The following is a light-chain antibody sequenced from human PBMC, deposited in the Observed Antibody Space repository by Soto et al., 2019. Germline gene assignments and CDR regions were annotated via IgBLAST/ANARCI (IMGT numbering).Light chain of an antibody. V-gene: IGLV1-36*01. J-gene: IGLJ2*01. CDR2: LDD. Sequence: QSVLTQPPSVSEAPRQRVSISCSGNTSNVGNNAVNWYQQLPGKTPKLLIYLDDLVPSGVSDRFSGSKSGTSASLAISGLQSDDEADYYCAAWDDSLNVVLFGGGTKVTVL. CDR3: AAWDDSLNVVL. CDR1: TSNVGNNA.